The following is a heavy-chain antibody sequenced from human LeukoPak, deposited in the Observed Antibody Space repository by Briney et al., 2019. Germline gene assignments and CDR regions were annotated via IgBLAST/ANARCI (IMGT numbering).Heavy chain of an antibody. CDR2: INHSGST. Sequence: SETLSLTCAAYGGSFSGYYWSWIRQPPGKGLEWIGEINHSGSTNYNPSLKSRVTISVDTSKNQFSLKLSSVTAADTAVYYCAILQRDGYNAIDYWGQGTLVTVSS. CDR1: GGSFSGYY. J-gene: IGHJ4*02. V-gene: IGHV4-34*01. D-gene: IGHD5-24*01. CDR3: AILQRDGYNAIDY.